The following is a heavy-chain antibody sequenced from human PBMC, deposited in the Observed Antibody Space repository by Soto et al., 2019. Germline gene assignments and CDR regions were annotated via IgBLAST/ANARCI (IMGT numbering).Heavy chain of an antibody. Sequence: SGGSLRLSCAASGFTFSSYAMSWVRQAPGKGLEWVSAISGSGGSTYYADSVKGRFTISRDNSKNTLYLQMNSLRAEDTAVYYCAKELEVAGPDYYYYYGMDVWGQGTTVTVS. CDR2: ISGSGGST. V-gene: IGHV3-23*01. D-gene: IGHD6-19*01. CDR3: AKELEVAGPDYYYYYGMDV. J-gene: IGHJ6*02. CDR1: GFTFSSYA.